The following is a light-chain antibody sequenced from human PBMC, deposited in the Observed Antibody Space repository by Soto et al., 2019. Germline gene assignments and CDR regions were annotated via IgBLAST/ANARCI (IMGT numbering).Light chain of an antibody. CDR2: EVT. CDR3: SSHGSSNSAFV. J-gene: IGLJ1*01. CDR1: SSDVGGYNF. V-gene: IGLV2-8*01. Sequence: QSALTQPPSASGSPGQSVTISCTGTSSDVGGYNFVTWYQQHPGKAPKVIIFEVTKRPSGGPDRFSGSKSGDTASLTVSGLQAEDEADYYCSSHGSSNSAFVFGTGTKLTVL.